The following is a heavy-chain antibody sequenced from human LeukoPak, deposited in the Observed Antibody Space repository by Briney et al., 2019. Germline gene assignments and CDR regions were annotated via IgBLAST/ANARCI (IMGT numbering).Heavy chain of an antibody. D-gene: IGHD3-22*01. J-gene: IGHJ6*03. CDR1: GYTFTSYG. V-gene: IGHV1-18*01. CDR2: ISAYNGNT. Sequence: GASVKVSCKASGYTFTSYGISWVRQAPGQGLEWMGWISAYNGNTNYAQKLQGRVTMTTDTSTSTAYMELRSLRSDDTAVYYCARVPVYYYDSSGQGVTTIFYYYYMDVWGKGTTVTISS. CDR3: ARVPVYYYDSSGQGVTTIFYYYYMDV.